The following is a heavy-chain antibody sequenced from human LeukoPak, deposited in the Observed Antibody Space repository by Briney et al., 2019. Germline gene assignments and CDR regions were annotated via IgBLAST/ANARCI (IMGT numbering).Heavy chain of an antibody. D-gene: IGHD1-26*01. CDR1: GFNFSTYG. CDR3: ARGVLGLKPLDY. J-gene: IGHJ4*02. Sequence: PGGSLRLSCAASGFNFSTYGMHWVREATGKGLEWVAVISYDGINKYYADSVKGRFTISRDNSENKLYLQMNSLRAEDTAVYYCARGVLGLKPLDYWGQGTLVTVSS. V-gene: IGHV3-30*03. CDR2: ISYDGINK.